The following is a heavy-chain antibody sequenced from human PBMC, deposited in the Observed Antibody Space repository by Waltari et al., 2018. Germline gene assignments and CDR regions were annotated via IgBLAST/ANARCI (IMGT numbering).Heavy chain of an antibody. D-gene: IGHD2-21*01. CDR2: IIPSFGTA. Sequence: QVQLVQSGAEVKKPGSSVKVSCKASGGTFSSYAISWVRQAPGQGLEWMGGIIPSFGTANDAQKFQGRVTITADESTSTAYMELSSLRSEDTAVYYCAREIDYCGGDCYARSFDYWGQGTLVTVSS. CDR3: AREIDYCGGDCYARSFDY. J-gene: IGHJ4*02. CDR1: GGTFSSYA. V-gene: IGHV1-69*12.